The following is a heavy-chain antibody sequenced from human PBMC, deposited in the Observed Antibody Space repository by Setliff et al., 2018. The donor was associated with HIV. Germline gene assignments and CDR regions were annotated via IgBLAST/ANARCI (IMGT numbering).Heavy chain of an antibody. CDR3: ARRTFGSGRLDP. D-gene: IGHD3-16*01. Sequence: KPSETLSLTCSVSGDSISSGSYYWSWIRLPAGKGLEWIGQIHTTGSTNYNPSLESRLTISIDTSKNQFSLKLNSVTATDTAVYYCARRTFGSGRLDPWGQGTLVTVS. CDR1: GDSISSGSYY. CDR2: IHTTGST. J-gene: IGHJ5*02. V-gene: IGHV4-61*09.